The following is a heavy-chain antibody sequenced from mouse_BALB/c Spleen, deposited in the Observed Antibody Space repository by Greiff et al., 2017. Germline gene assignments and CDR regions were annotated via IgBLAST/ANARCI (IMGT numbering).Heavy chain of an antibody. CDR2: ISSGSSTI. CDR1: GFTFSSFG. Sequence: EVKLVESGGGLVQPGGSRKLSCAASGFTFSSFGMHWVRQAPEKGLEWVAYISSGSSTIYYADTVKGRFTISRDNPKNTLFLQMTSLRSEDTAMYYCARSGDYYGSYYFDYWGQGTTLTVSS. CDR3: ARSGDYYGSYYFDY. V-gene: IGHV5-17*02. D-gene: IGHD1-1*01. J-gene: IGHJ2*01.